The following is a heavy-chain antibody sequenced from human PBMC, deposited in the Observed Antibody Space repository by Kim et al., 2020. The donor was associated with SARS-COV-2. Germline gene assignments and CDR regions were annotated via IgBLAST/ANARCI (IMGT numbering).Heavy chain of an antibody. D-gene: IGHD1-26*01. CDR2: FDPEDGET. J-gene: IGHJ5*02. CDR1: GYTLTELS. Sequence: ASVKVSCKVSGYTLTELSMHWVRQAPGKGLEWMGGFDPEDGETIYAQKFQGRVTMTEDTSTDTAYMELSSLRSEDTAVYYCATWRGRVGGLYDWFDHWGQGTLVTVSS. CDR3: ATWRGRVGGLYDWFDH. V-gene: IGHV1-24*01.